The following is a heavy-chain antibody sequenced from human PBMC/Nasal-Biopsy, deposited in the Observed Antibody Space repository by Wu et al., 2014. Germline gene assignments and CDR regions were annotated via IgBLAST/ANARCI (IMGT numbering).Heavy chain of an antibody. Sequence: TLSLTCTVSGGSISSGGYYWSWIRQYPGKGLEWIGYIYYSGSTYYNPSLKSRVTISVDTSKNQFSLKLSSVTAADTAVYYCARSSGGYYFDYWGQGSLVTVSS. CDR1: GGSISSGGYY. D-gene: IGHD2-15*01. J-gene: IGHJ4*02. CDR3: ARSSGGYYFDY. V-gene: IGHV4-31*03. CDR2: IYYSGST.